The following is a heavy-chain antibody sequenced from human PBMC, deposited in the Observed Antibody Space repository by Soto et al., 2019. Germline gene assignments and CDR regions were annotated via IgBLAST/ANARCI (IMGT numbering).Heavy chain of an antibody. Sequence: QVQLEQSGAEVKKPGSSVKVSCKASGGTFSSYAISWVRQAPGQGLEWMGGIIPIFGTANYAQKFQGRVTITADESRSTAYMELSSLRSEDTAVYYCASNILTGYPHRGYYYGMDVWGQGTTVTVSS. CDR1: GGTFSSYA. J-gene: IGHJ6*02. D-gene: IGHD3-9*01. CDR3: ASNILTGYPHRGYYYGMDV. CDR2: IIPIFGTA. V-gene: IGHV1-69*01.